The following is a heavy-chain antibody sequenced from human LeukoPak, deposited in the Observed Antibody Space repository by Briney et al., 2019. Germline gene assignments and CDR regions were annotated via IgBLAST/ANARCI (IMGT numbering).Heavy chain of an antibody. J-gene: IGHJ6*02. CDR1: GGSISSYY. Sequence: PSETLSLTCTVSGGSISSYYWSWIRQPPGKGLEWIGYIYTSGSTNYNPSLKSRVTISVDTSKNQFSLKLSSVTAADTAVYYCARDPTGGYYYGMDVWGQGTTVTVSS. CDR2: IYTSGST. CDR3: ARDPTGGYYYGMDV. D-gene: IGHD3-10*01. V-gene: IGHV4-59*01.